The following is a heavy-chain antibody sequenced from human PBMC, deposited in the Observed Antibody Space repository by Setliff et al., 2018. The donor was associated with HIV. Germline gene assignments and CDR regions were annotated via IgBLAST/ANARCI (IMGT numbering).Heavy chain of an antibody. CDR2: ISSSGSYI. Sequence: GGSLRLSCTVSGFTFISSTMNWVRQAPGKGLEWVASISSSGSYIHYADSLKGRFTISRDNAKNSQYLLMSDLRAEDTAVYYCAKTSRVREYNSPFDSWGQGTLVTVSS. D-gene: IGHD3-10*01. J-gene: IGHJ4*02. CDR1: GFTFISST. V-gene: IGHV3-21*01. CDR3: AKTSRVREYNSPFDS.